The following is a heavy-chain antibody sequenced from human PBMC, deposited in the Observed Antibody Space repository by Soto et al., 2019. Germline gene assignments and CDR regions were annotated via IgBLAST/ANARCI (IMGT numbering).Heavy chain of an antibody. V-gene: IGHV1-18*01. CDR3: ARGSRRASYCSSTSCFSFDY. CDR2: ISAYNGNT. D-gene: IGHD2-2*01. J-gene: IGHJ4*02. CDR1: GYTFTSYG. Sequence: EASVKVSCKASGYTFTSYGISWVRQAPGQGLEWMGWISAYNGNTNYAQKLQGRVTMTTDTSTSTAYMELRSLRSDDTAVYYCARGSRRASYCSSTSCFSFDYWGQGTLVTVSS.